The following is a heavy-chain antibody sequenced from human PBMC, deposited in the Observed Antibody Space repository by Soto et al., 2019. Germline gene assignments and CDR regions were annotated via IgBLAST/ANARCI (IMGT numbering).Heavy chain of an antibody. Sequence: PGGSLRLSCAASGLTFTSYSMNWVRQAAGKGLEWVSFIHSSSSTIYYADSVKGRFTISRDNAKNSLYLQMNSLRDEDTAVYYCARDRGYTYGFDFWGQGALVTVSS. CDR2: IHSSSSTI. D-gene: IGHD5-18*01. CDR1: GLTFTSYS. J-gene: IGHJ4*02. CDR3: ARDRGYTYGFDF. V-gene: IGHV3-48*02.